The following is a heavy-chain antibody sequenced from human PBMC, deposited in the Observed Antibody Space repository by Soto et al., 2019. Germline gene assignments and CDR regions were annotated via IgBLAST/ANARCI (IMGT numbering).Heavy chain of an antibody. J-gene: IGHJ4*02. CDR3: ARDMRDYGANFDY. CDR2: ISSSSSTI. Sequence: GGSLRLSCAASGFTFSSYSMNWVRQASGKGLEWVSYISSSSSTIYYADSVKGRFTISRDNAKNSLYLQMNSLRAEDTAVYYCARDMRDYGANFDYWGQGTLVTVSS. D-gene: IGHD4-17*01. V-gene: IGHV3-48*01. CDR1: GFTFSSYS.